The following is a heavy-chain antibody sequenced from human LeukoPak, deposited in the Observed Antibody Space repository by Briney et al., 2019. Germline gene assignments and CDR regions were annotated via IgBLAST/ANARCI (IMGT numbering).Heavy chain of an antibody. CDR3: ARLRSLDQ. J-gene: IGHJ4*02. Sequence: GGSPRLSCAPSGFLLSKYWMTWVRQAPGKGLEWVANIKEDDSEIYYVDSVNGRFTISRDNAKNSLYLQMSSLRVEDTAVYYCARLRSLDQWGQGTLVTVSS. D-gene: IGHD5-24*01. CDR2: IKEDDSEI. V-gene: IGHV3-7*01. CDR1: GFLLSKYW.